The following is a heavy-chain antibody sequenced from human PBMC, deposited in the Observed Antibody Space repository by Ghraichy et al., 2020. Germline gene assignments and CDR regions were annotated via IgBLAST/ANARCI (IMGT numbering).Heavy chain of an antibody. CDR1: GFTFSSTW. CDR2: IKHDGTEG. J-gene: IGHJ3*02. V-gene: IGHV3-7*01. D-gene: IGHD3-10*01. CDR3: GQYGGPSDI. Sequence: GESLNISCAASGFTFSSTWMSWVRQAPGKGLEWVASIKHDGTEGYYVDSVKGRFTVPRDNAKNLLYLQMNSLRAEDTAVYYCGQYGGPSDIRGQGTMVTVSS.